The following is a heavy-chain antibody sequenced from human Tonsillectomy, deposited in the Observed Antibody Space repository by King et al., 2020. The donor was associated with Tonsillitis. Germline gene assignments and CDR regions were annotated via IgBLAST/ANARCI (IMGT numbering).Heavy chain of an antibody. D-gene: IGHD1-14*01. CDR2: INPTGDRT. J-gene: IGHJ4*02. V-gene: IGHV1-46*01. CDR3: AREVGTGTGCFDF. Sequence: QLVQSGAEVKKPGASVKISCKASGYIFTNFFMHWVRQAPGQGPEWMALINPTGDRTWYAQKFRDRVAVTRDTSTSTVYMDVVSLTSEDTAVYYCAREVGTGTGCFDFWGQGTPITVSS. CDR1: GYIFTNFF.